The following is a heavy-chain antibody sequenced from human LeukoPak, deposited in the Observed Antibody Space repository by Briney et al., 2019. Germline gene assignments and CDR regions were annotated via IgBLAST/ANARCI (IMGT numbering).Heavy chain of an antibody. CDR3: AKEGRELDRLYYYYYMDV. Sequence: QSGGSLRLSCAASGFTFSSYAVSWGRQATGKGLKRVSAISASGGSKYYADSVKGRFTISRDNSKNTLYLQMNSLRAEDTAVYYCAKEGRELDRLYYYYYMDVWGKGTTVTVSS. D-gene: IGHD1-26*01. CDR1: GFTFSSYA. CDR2: ISASGGSK. J-gene: IGHJ6*03. V-gene: IGHV3-23*01.